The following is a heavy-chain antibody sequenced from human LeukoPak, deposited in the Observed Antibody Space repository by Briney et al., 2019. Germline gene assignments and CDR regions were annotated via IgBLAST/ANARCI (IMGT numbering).Heavy chain of an antibody. Sequence: GGSLRLSCAASGFIFSTYGMHWVRQAPGKGLEWVAVISSDGSNRYYADSVKGRFTISRDNSKNTLYLQMNSLRAEDTAVYYCARDRLGYCIITNCHNWFDPWGQGTLVTVSS. J-gene: IGHJ5*02. D-gene: IGHD2-2*01. CDR1: GFIFSTYG. CDR3: ARDRLGYCIITNCHNWFDP. CDR2: ISSDGSNR. V-gene: IGHV3-30*04.